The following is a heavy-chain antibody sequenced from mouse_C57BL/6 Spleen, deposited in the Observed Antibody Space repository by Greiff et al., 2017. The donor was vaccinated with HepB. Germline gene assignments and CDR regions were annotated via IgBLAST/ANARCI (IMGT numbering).Heavy chain of an antibody. CDR3: ARPYGSSYGD. CDR2: INPSSGYT. V-gene: IGHV1-4*01. Sequence: VQLQQSGAELARPGASVKMSCKASGYTFTSYTMHWVKQRPGQGLEWIGYINPSSGYTKYKQKFKDKATLTADKSSSTAYMQLSSLTAEDSAVYYCARPYGSSYGDWGQGTTLTVSS. CDR1: GYTFTSYT. J-gene: IGHJ2*01. D-gene: IGHD1-1*01.